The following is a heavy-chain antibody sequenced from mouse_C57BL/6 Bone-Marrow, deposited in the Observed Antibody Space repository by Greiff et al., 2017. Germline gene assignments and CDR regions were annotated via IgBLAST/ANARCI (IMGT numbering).Heavy chain of an antibody. D-gene: IGHD2-4*01. J-gene: IGHJ3*01. CDR3: ADDYDWLAY. V-gene: IGHV5-17*01. Sequence: EVKLVESGGGLVKPGGSLKLSCAASGFTFSDYGMHWVRQAPEQGLEWVAYISSGSSTIYYADTVKGRFTISRDNAKTTLFLQMTSLRSEDTAMYYCADDYDWLAYWGQGTLVTVSA. CDR2: ISSGSSTI. CDR1: GFTFSDYG.